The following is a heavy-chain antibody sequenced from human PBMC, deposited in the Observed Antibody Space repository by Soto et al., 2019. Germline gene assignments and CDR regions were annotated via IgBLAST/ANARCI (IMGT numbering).Heavy chain of an antibody. CDR1: GYTFTGYY. CDR3: ARDGAYSVYLGGFDY. Sequence: QVQLVQSGAEVKKPGASVKVSCKASGYTFTGYYMHWVRQAPGQGLEWMGWITPNSGGTNYAQKFQGRVTMTRDKSISSDYMELSRLRSDDTAVYYCARDGAYSVYLGGFDYWGQGTLVTVSS. CDR2: ITPNSGGT. J-gene: IGHJ4*02. V-gene: IGHV1-2*02. D-gene: IGHD5-12*01.